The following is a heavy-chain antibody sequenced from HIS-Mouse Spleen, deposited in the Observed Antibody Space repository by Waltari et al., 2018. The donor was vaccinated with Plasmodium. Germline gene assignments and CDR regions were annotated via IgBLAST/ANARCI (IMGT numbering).Heavy chain of an antibody. CDR2: ISYDGSNK. CDR3: ARDRRLAFDY. CDR1: GFTFNSYA. J-gene: IGHJ4*02. V-gene: IGHV3-30-3*01. D-gene: IGHD2-15*01. Sequence: AASGFTFNSYAMQWVRQAPGKGLEWVAVISYDGSNKYYADSVKGRFTISRDNSKNTLYLQMNSLRAEDTAVYYCARDRRLAFDYWGQGTLVTVSS.